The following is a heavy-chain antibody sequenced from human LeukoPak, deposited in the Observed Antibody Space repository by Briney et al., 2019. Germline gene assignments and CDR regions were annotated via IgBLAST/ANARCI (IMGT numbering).Heavy chain of an antibody. J-gene: IGHJ3*02. Sequence: PGGSLRLSCAASGFTFSSYAMNWVRQAPGKGLEWVSYISSSGSTIYYADSVKGRFTISRDNAKNSLYLQMNGLRAEDTAVYYCARGLGRAFDIWGQGTMVTVSS. V-gene: IGHV3-48*03. CDR3: ARGLGRAFDI. CDR1: GFTFSSYA. CDR2: ISSSGSTI. D-gene: IGHD2-21*01.